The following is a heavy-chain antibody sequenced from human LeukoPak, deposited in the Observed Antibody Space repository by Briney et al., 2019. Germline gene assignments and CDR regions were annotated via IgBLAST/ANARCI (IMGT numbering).Heavy chain of an antibody. CDR1: GYAFTDYY. CDR2: ISPNSGGT. J-gene: IGHJ4*02. V-gene: IGHV1-2*02. Sequence: ASVRVSCKASGYAFTDYYMHWVRQAPGQGLEWMGWISPNSGGTNYAQKFQGRVTMTRDTSISTAYMELGRLRSEDTAVFYCAASFLRFSPDFDYWGQGTLVTVSS. D-gene: IGHD3-3*01. CDR3: AASFLRFSPDFDY.